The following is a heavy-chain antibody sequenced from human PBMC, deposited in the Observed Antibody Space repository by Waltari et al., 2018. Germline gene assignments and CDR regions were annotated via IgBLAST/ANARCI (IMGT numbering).Heavy chain of an antibody. CDR3: ARGLVGYSYGRLDY. V-gene: IGHV4-34*01. D-gene: IGHD5-18*01. J-gene: IGHJ4*02. CDR2: INHSGST. Sequence: QVQLQQWGAGLLKPSETLSLTCAVYGGSFSGYYWSWIRQPPGKGLEWIGEINHSGSTNYTPSLKSRVTLSVDTSKNQSSLRLSSVTAADAAVYYCARGLVGYSYGRLDYWGQGTLVTVSS. CDR1: GGSFSGYY.